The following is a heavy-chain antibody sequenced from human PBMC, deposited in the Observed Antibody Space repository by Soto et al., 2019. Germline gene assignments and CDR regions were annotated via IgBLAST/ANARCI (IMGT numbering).Heavy chain of an antibody. Sequence: QVQLVESGGGVVQPGRSLRISCAASGFTFSSYGMHWVRQAPGKGLEWVAVISYDGSNKYYADSVKGRFTISRDNSKNTLYQQMNRLRAEDTAVYYCAKKLPLRTGDSSGWETIDYWGQGTLVTVSS. J-gene: IGHJ4*02. D-gene: IGHD6-19*01. CDR1: GFTFSSYG. V-gene: IGHV3-30*18. CDR3: AKKLPLRTGDSSGWETIDY. CDR2: ISYDGSNK.